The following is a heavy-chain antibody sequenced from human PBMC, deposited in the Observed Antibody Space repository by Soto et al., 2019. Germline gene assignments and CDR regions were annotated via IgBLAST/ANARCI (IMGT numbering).Heavy chain of an antibody. CDR3: ASVSASYYSGMDV. V-gene: IGHV4-4*02. CDR1: GGSISSSNW. Sequence: QVQLQESGPGLVKPSGTLSLTCAVSGGSISSSNWWSWVRQPPGKGLQWIGEIYHSGSTNYNPSPKSRVTLSADKSTTQSSLPLSSVTAADTAVYYFASVSASYYSGMDVWGQGTTVTVSS. CDR2: IYHSGST. D-gene: IGHD1-26*01. J-gene: IGHJ6*02.